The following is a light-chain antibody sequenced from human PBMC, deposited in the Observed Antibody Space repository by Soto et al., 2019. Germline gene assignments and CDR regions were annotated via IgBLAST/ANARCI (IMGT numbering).Light chain of an antibody. CDR3: QVWDSNTVI. Sequence: SYELTQPLSVSVALGQTARITCGGNNIGSKHVHWYQQKPGQAPVLVIYRDSNRPSGIPDRFSGSNSGNTATLTISRAQAGDEADYYCQVWDSNTVIFGGGTKLTVL. CDR2: RDS. V-gene: IGLV3-9*01. CDR1: NIGSKH. J-gene: IGLJ2*01.